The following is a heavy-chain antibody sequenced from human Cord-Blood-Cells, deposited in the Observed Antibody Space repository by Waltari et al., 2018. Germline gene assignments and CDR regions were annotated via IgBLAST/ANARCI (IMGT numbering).Heavy chain of an antibody. D-gene: IGHD6-6*01. CDR2: TYYKAKLYN. CDR1: VASVFNHSSA. CDR3: ARENSSSSEYFQH. V-gene: IGHV6-1*01. J-gene: IGHJ1*01. Sequence: HVQLQQSGPGLVKPSPTLALTCAISVASVFNHSSACTWDRHSPSRGLEGLGRTYYKAKLYNDYGVSVKSRITINPDTSKNQFSLQLNSVTPEDTSVYYCARENSSSSEYFQHWGQGTLVTVSS.